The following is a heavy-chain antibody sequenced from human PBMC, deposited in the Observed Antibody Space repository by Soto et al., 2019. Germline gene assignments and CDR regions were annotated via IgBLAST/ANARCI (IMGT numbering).Heavy chain of an antibody. V-gene: IGHV4-34*01. D-gene: IGHD3-22*01. CDR2: INHSGST. CDR1: GGSFSGYY. J-gene: IGHJ5*02. Sequence: PSETLSLTCAVYGGSFSGYYWSWIRQPPGKGLEWIGEINHSGSTNYNPSLKSRVTISVDTSKDQFSLKLSSVTAADTAVYYCARVTYYYDSSGGPNWFDPWGQGTLVTVSS. CDR3: ARVTYYYDSSGGPNWFDP.